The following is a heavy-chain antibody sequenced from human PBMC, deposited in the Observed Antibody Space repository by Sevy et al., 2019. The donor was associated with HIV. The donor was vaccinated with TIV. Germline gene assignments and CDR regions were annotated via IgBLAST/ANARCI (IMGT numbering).Heavy chain of an antibody. V-gene: IGHV3-23*01. J-gene: IGHJ4*02. D-gene: IGHD1-1*01. Sequence: GGSLRLSCAASGFTFSRYVMNWVRQAPGKGLEWVSVISSEGSTTYYADSVKGRFTISRDNSKSTLYLQMNSLRAEDTAVYYRATRSLDSGPYFDPRCQGTLVTVSS. CDR3: ATRSLDSGPYFDP. CDR2: ISSEGSTT. CDR1: GFTFSRYV.